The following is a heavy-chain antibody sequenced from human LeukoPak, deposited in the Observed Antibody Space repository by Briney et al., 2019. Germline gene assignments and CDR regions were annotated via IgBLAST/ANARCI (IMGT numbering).Heavy chain of an antibody. J-gene: IGHJ4*02. CDR1: GFTFSSYE. CDR2: ISISGSTI. V-gene: IGHV3-48*03. CDR3: ASDIVLKDH. D-gene: IGHD2/OR15-2a*01. Sequence: PGGSLRLSCAASGFTFSSYEMNWVRQAPGKGLEWVSYISISGSTICYADSVKGRFAISRDNAKNSLYLQMNSLRVEDTAVYYCASDIVLKDHWGQGTLVTVSS.